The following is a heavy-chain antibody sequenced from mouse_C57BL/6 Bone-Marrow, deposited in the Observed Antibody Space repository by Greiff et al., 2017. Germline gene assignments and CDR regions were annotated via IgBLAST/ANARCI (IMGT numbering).Heavy chain of an antibody. V-gene: IGHV14-4*01. D-gene: IGHD1-1*01. CDR3: TTDFITTVDYYAMDY. Sequence: EVQLQQSGAELVRPGASVKLSCTASGFNIKDDYMHWVKQRPEQGLEWIGWIDPENGDTEYASKFQGKATITADTSSNTAYLQLSSLTSEDTAVYYCTTDFITTVDYYAMDYWGQGTSVTVSS. CDR1: GFNIKDDY. J-gene: IGHJ4*01. CDR2: IDPENGDT.